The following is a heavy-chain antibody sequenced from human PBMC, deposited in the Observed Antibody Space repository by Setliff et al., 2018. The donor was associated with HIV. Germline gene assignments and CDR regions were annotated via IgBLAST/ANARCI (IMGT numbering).Heavy chain of an antibody. J-gene: IGHJ4*02. CDR3: IRRRRAPGTEDLEAV. CDR2: IYPGDSVT. V-gene: IGHV5-51*01. Sequence: GESLKISCRASGYTFTNYWIGWVRQMPGKGLEWIGVIYPGDSVTRYGPSSQGQVFISADRSTTTAYLEWSSLKPSDTAMYYCIRRRRAPGTEDLEAVWGQGTLVTVS. D-gene: IGHD1-26*01. CDR1: GYTFTNYW.